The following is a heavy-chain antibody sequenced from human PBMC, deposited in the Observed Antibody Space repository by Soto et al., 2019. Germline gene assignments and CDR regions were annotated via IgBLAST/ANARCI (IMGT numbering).Heavy chain of an antibody. J-gene: IGHJ4*02. CDR1: GYTFTGYY. CDR2: INPNSGGT. Sequence: ASVKVSCKASGYTFTGYYMHWVRQAPGQGLEWMGWINPNSGGTNYAQKFQGRVTMTRDTSINTAYMELSRLRSDDTAVYYCARGPQQLVGYFDYWGQGTLVTVSS. CDR3: ARGPQQLVGYFDY. V-gene: IGHV1-2*02. D-gene: IGHD6-13*01.